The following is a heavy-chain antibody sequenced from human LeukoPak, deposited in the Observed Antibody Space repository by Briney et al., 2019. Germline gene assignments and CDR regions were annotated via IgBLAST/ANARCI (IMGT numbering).Heavy chain of an antibody. CDR1: GFTFSRYA. Sequence: GRSLRLSCAASGFTFSRYALNWVRQAPGKGLEWVAVISYDGNNTYIADSVKGRSTISRDNSKNTLYLQMNSLRTEDTAVYYCARDTYSRWQTDYWGQGTLVTVSS. CDR3: ARDTYSRWQTDY. J-gene: IGHJ4*02. D-gene: IGHD4-23*01. CDR2: ISYDGNNT. V-gene: IGHV3-30-3*01.